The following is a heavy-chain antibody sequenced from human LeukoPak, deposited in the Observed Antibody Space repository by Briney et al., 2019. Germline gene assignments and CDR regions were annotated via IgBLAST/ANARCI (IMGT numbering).Heavy chain of an antibody. V-gene: IGHV6-1*01. CDR3: ARGGAVVGGFDN. CDR1: GDSVSSNSAA. CDR2: TYYRSKWYS. D-gene: IGHD6-19*01. Sequence: SQTLSLTCAISGDSVSSNSAAWNWIRQSPSRGLEWLGRTYYRSKWYSEYAVSVKGRITLNADTARNQLSLHLSSVTPEDTAVYYCARGGAVVGGFDNWGQGTLVIVSS. J-gene: IGHJ4*02.